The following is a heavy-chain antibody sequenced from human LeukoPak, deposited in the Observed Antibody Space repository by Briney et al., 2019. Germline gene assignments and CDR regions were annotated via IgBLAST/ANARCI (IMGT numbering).Heavy chain of an antibody. J-gene: IGHJ6*02. CDR3: ARDRYSGFDFYYYHGMDV. D-gene: IGHD5-12*01. V-gene: IGHV3-48*04. Sequence: GGSLRLSCAASGFTFSSYSMNWVRQAPGKGLEWVSYISSSSSTIYYADSVKGRFTISRDNSENRLYLEIDSLRAEDTAVYYCARDRYSGFDFYYYHGMDVWGQGTTVTVSS. CDR2: ISSSSSTI. CDR1: GFTFSSYS.